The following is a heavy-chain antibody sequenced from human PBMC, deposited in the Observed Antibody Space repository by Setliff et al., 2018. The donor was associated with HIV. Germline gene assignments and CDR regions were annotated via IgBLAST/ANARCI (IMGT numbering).Heavy chain of an antibody. V-gene: IGHV4-30-4*08. J-gene: IGHJ6*03. Sequence: SETLSLTCTVSGGSISIGDYYWTWIRQHPGKGLEWIGYIHYSGSTFYNPSLKSRVTTPVDTTKNQFSPKLSSVTAADTAVYYCASGSGKMVRGIFGGSYYYFMDVWGKGTTVTVSS. CDR3: ASGSGKMVRGIFGGSYYYFMDV. D-gene: IGHD3-10*01. CDR1: GGSISIGDYY. CDR2: IHYSGST.